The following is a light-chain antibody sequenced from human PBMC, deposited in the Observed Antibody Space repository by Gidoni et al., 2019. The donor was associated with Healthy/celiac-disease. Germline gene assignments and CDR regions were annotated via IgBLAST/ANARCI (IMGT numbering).Light chain of an antibody. J-gene: IGKJ3*01. V-gene: IGKV1-33*01. CDR3: QQYDNLRIFT. CDR1: QDISNY. Sequence: DIQMTQSPSSLSASVGDRVTITCQASQDISNYLNWYQQKPGKAPKLLIYDASNLETGVPSRFSGSGSGTDFTCTISSLQPEDIATYYCQQYDNLRIFTFXPXTKVDIK. CDR2: DAS.